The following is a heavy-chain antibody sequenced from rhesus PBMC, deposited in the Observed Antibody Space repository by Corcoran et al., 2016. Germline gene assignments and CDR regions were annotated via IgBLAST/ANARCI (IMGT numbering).Heavy chain of an antibody. CDR3: ARYGIAAAPDDAFDF. CDR2: ISGRGGST. V-gene: IGHV4-173*01. Sequence: QLQLQESGPGLVKPSETLSLTCAVSGGSIRSNYWSWIRQPPGKGLEGIGRISGRGGSTAYNPSLKSRVAISTDTSKSQFSLKLSSGTAADTAVYYCARYGIAAAPDDAFDFWGQGLRVTVSS. J-gene: IGHJ3*01. CDR1: GGSIRSNY. D-gene: IGHD6-25*01.